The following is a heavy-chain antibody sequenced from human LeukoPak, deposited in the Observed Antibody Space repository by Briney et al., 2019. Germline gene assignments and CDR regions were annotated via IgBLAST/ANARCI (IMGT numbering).Heavy chain of an antibody. J-gene: IGHJ4*02. CDR1: GYTFTSYY. CDR2: INPSGGST. V-gene: IGHV1-46*01. Sequence: ASVKVSCKASGYTFTSYYIHWVRQAPGQGLEWMGIINPSGGSTSYAQKFQGRVTMTRDTSTSTVYMELSSLRSEDTAVYYCARGPNGSGSIYYFDYWGQGTLVTVSS. CDR3: ARGPNGSGSIYYFDY. D-gene: IGHD3-10*01.